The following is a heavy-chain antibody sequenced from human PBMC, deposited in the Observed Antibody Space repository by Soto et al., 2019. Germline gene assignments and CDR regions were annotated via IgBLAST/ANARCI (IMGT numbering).Heavy chain of an antibody. CDR3: VGGTGWVHEY. CDR2: IKQDGSAQ. CDR1: GFTFSDFW. V-gene: IGHV3-7*04. Sequence: EVRLVESGGGLVQPGGSLRLSCAGSGFTFSDFWMNWVRQTPGKGLEWVANIKQDGSAQNYVNSVRGRFTISRDNAKNLVYLQTNILRAEDTAVYYYVGGTGWVHEYWGQGNLFTVSS. D-gene: IGHD1-26*01. J-gene: IGHJ4*02.